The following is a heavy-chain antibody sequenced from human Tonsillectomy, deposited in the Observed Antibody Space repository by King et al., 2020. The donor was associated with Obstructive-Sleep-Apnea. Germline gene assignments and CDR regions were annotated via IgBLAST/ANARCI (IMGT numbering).Heavy chain of an antibody. V-gene: IGHV3-15*01. D-gene: IGHD3-10*01. J-gene: IGHJ4*02. CDR3: TTGPITMVRWGFY. CDR1: GFTFSNAW. CDR2: IKSKTDGGTT. Sequence: EVQLVESGGGLVKPGGSLRLSCAASGFTFSNAWMSWVRQAPGKGLEWVGRIKSKTDGGTTDYAAPVKGRFTISRDDSKNTVYLQMNSLKTEDTAVYYCTTGPITMVRWGFYWGQGTLVTVSS.